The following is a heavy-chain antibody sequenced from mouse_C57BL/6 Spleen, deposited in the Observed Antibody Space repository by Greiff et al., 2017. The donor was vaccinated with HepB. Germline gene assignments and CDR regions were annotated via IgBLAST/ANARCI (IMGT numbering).Heavy chain of an antibody. CDR3: ARDDYDVGFDY. D-gene: IGHD2-4*01. V-gene: IGHV3-6*01. CDR2: ISYDGSN. J-gene: IGHJ2*01. Sequence: VQLQESGPGLVKPSQSLSLTCSVTGYSITSGYYWNWIRQFPGNKLEWMGYISYDGSNNYNPSLKNRISITRDTSKNQFFLKLNSVTTEDTATYYCARDDYDVGFDYWGQGTTLTVSS. CDR1: GYSITSGYY.